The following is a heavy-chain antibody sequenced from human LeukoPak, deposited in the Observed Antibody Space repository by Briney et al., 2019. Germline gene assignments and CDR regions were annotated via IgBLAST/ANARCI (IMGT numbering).Heavy chain of an antibody. V-gene: IGHV3-30-3*01. J-gene: IGHJ4*02. CDR2: ISYDGSNK. Sequence: GRSLRLSCAASGFTFDRYNMQWVRQAPGKGLEWVAVISYDGSNKNSADSVKGRFTISRDNSKNTLYLQMNSLRTEDTAVYYCATGDSTYSYGTKDWGQGTLVTVSS. CDR1: GFTFDRYN. D-gene: IGHD5-18*01. CDR3: ATGDSTYSYGTKD.